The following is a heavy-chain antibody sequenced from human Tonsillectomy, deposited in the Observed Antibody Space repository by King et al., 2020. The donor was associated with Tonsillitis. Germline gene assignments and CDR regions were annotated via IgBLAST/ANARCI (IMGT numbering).Heavy chain of an antibody. Sequence: VQLQQWGAGLLKPSETLSLICGVYGWSLRHYYWTWIRPPPGKGLEGIGEIEHSGSASSNPSPKSRVTIPVDTSKDQFSLKLHSVTAADTAVYFCARGRGVTVRRRYFDLWGRGTPVTVSS. CDR1: GWSLRHYY. J-gene: IGHJ2*01. V-gene: IGHV4-34*01. D-gene: IGHD2/OR15-2a*01. CDR2: IEHSGSA. CDR3: ARGRGVTVRRRYFDL.